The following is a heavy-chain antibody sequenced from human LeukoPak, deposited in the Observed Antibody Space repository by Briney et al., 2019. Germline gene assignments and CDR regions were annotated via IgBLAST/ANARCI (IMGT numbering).Heavy chain of an antibody. CDR1: GGSISSYY. CDR2: IYYSGST. V-gene: IGHV4-59*08. J-gene: IGHJ6*02. D-gene: IGHD6-19*01. Sequence: SETLSLTCTVSGGSISSYYWSWIRQPPGKGLEWIGYIYYSGSTNYNPSPKSRVTISVDTSKNQFSLKLSSVTAADTAVYYCARLVPTRDSGGWIYYYGMDVWGQGTTVTVSS. CDR3: ARLVPTRDSGGWIYYYGMDV.